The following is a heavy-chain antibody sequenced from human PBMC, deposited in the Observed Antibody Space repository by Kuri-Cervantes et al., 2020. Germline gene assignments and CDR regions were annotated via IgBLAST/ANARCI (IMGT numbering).Heavy chain of an antibody. CDR1: GYTFTNYL. D-gene: IGHD4-17*01. CDR3: ARCYGDYGLDWFDP. Sequence: ASVKVSCKASGYTFTNYLMHWVRQAPGQRLEWMGWINPSNGDTFYSQKFQGRVTITRDTSATTVYMELSSLRSEDTAVYYCARCYGDYGLDWFDPWGQGTLVTVSS. J-gene: IGHJ5*02. CDR2: INPSNGDT. V-gene: IGHV1-3*01.